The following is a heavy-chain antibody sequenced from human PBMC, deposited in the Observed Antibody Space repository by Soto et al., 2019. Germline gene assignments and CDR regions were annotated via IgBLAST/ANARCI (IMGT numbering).Heavy chain of an antibody. D-gene: IGHD5-18*01. CDR2: IIPIFGTA. CDR1: GGTFSSYA. Sequence: QVQLVQSGAEVKKPGSSVKVSCKASGGTFSSYAISWVRQAPGQGLEWMGGIIPIFGTANYAQKFRGRVTITADESTSTAYMELSSLRSEDTAVYYCARGRIQKISWPAKIYYYYGMDVWGQGTTVTVSS. CDR3: ARGRIQKISWPAKIYYYYGMDV. V-gene: IGHV1-69*01. J-gene: IGHJ6*02.